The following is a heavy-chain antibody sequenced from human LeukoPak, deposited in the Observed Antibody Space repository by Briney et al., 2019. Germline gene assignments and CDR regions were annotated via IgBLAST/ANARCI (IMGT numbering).Heavy chain of an antibody. CDR1: GYTLTELS. CDR2: FDPEDGET. V-gene: IGHV1-24*01. Sequence: GASVKVSCKVSGYTLTELSMHWVRQAPGKGLEWMGGFDPEDGETIYAQKFQGRVTMTEDTSTDTAYMELSSLRSEDTAVCYCATDYYYDSSGYRNWFDPWGQGTLVTVSS. J-gene: IGHJ5*02. CDR3: ATDYYYDSSGYRNWFDP. D-gene: IGHD3-22*01.